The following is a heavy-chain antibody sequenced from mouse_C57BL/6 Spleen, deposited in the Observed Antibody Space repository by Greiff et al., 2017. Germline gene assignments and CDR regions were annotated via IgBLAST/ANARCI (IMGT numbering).Heavy chain of an antibody. CDR2: FYPGSGSI. CDR3: ARHEGSEGFAY. V-gene: IGHV1-62-2*01. CDR1: GYTFTEYT. J-gene: IGHJ3*01. Sequence: QVQLKQSGAELVKPGASVKLSCKASGYTFTEYTIHWVKQRSGQGLEWLGWFYPGSGSIKYNEKFKEKATLTAEKASSTVYMERSRLTSEDSAVYFCARHEGSEGFAYWGQGTLVTVSA.